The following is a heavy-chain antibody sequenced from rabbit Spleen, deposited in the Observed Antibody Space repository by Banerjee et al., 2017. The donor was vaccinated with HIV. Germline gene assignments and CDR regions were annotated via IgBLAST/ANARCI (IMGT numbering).Heavy chain of an antibody. Sequence: QSLEESGGDLVRPEGSLTLTYTASGFSFSSSYYMCWFRQAPGKGLECIACIYADRSGSTWYASWAKGRFTISRTSSTTVTLEMTSLTAADTATHFCARDLASVVGWNFSLWGPGTLVTVS. CDR3: ARDLASVVGWNFSL. V-gene: IGHV1S40*01. CDR1: GFSFSSSYY. CDR2: IYADRSGST. J-gene: IGHJ4*01. D-gene: IGHD3-1*01.